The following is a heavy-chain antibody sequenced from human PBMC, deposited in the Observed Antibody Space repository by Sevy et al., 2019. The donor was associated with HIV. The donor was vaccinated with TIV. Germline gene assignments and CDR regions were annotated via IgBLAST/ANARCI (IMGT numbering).Heavy chain of an antibody. CDR3: ARQGSTWAGWFDP. CDR2: IYTSGST. D-gene: IGHD2-2*01. V-gene: IGHV4-61*02. Sequence: SETLSLTCSVSGGSISSGSYYWSWIRQPAGKGLEWIGRIYTSGSTNYSPSIKSRVTISVDTSKNQFSLKLSSVTAADTAVYYCARQGSTWAGWFDPWGQGTLVTVSS. J-gene: IGHJ5*02. CDR1: GGSISSGSYY.